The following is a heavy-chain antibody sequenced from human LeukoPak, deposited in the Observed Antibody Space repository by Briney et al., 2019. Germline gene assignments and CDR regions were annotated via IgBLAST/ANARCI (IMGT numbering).Heavy chain of an antibody. D-gene: IGHD2-15*01. J-gene: IGHJ5*02. Sequence: PSETLSLTCAVYGGSFSGYYWSWIRQPPGKGLEWIGEINHSGSTNYNPSLKSRATISVDTSKNQFSLKLSSVTAADTAVYYCARGMVVAATPNWFDPWGQGTLVTVSS. CDR2: INHSGST. CDR3: ARGMVVAATPNWFDP. V-gene: IGHV4-34*01. CDR1: GGSFSGYY.